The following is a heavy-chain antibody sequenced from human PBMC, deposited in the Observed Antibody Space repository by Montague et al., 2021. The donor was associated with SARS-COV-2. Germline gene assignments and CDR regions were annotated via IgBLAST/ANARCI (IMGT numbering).Heavy chain of an antibody. CDR2: IDWDDDK. Sequence: PALVKPTQTLTLTCTFSGFSLSTGGMCVSWIRQPPGKALEWLALIDWDDDKYYSTSLKTRLTISKDTSKNQVVLTMTNMDPVDTATYYCARIRVVRGVIWGHGMGVWGQGTTGTVSS. V-gene: IGHV2-70*01. D-gene: IGHD3-10*01. CDR1: GFSLSTGGMC. CDR3: ARIRVVRGVIWGHGMGV. J-gene: IGHJ6*02.